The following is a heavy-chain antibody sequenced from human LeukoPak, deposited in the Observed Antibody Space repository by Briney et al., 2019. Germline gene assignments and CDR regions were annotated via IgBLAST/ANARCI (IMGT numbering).Heavy chain of an antibody. CDR2: IYTSGST. Sequence: SETLSLTCTVSGGSISSYYWSWIRQPAGKGLEWIGRIYTSGSTNYNPSLKSRVTMSVDTSKNQFSLKLGSVTAADTAVYYCARDLTYYDFWSGFNNWFDPWGQGTLVTVSS. J-gene: IGHJ5*02. D-gene: IGHD3-3*01. CDR1: GGSISSYY. V-gene: IGHV4-4*07. CDR3: ARDLTYYDFWSGFNNWFDP.